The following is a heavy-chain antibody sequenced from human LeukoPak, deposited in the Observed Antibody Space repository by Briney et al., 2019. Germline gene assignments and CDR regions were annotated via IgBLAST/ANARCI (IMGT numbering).Heavy chain of an antibody. V-gene: IGHV1-18*01. CDR2: ISAYNGNT. D-gene: IGHD6-19*01. CDR3: AREGIAVATKKFDY. Sequence: WASVKVSCKASGYTFTGFGISWGRQALGKGLEGLGGISAYNGNTNYAQKLQGRVTVTTDTSTSTAYMELRSLRSDDTAVYYCAREGIAVATKKFDYWGQGTLVTVSS. J-gene: IGHJ4*02. CDR1: GYTFTGFG.